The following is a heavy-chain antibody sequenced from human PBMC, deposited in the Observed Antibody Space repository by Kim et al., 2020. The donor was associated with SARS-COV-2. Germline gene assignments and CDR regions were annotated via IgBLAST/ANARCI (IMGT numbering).Heavy chain of an antibody. CDR2: INHSGST. CDR1: GGSFSGYY. Sequence: SETLSLTCAVYGGSFSGYYWSWIRQPPGKGLEWIGEINHSGSTNYNPSLKSRVTISVDTSKNQFSLKLSSVTAADTAVYYCARDAGVRGVRGWFDPWGQGTLVTVSS. J-gene: IGHJ5*02. D-gene: IGHD3-10*01. V-gene: IGHV4-34*01. CDR3: ARDAGVRGVRGWFDP.